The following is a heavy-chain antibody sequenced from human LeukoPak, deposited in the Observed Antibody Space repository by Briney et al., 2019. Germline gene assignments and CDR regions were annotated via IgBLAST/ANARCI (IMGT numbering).Heavy chain of an antibody. CDR3: AELGITMIGGV. CDR1: GFTFSSYE. Sequence: GGSLRLSCAASGFTFSSYEMNWVRQAPGKGLEWVSYISSSGSTIYYANSVKGRFTISRDNAKNSLYLQMNSLRAEDTAVYYCAELGITMIGGVWGKGTTVTIPS. D-gene: IGHD3-10*02. CDR2: ISSSGSTI. J-gene: IGHJ6*04. V-gene: IGHV3-48*03.